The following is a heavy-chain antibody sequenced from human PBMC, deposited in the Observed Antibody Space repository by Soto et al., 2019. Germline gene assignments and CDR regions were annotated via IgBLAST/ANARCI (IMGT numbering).Heavy chain of an antibody. D-gene: IGHD3-9*01. CDR2: IYSGGST. Sequence: GGSLRLSCAASGFTVSSNYMSWVRQAPGKGLEWVSVIYSGGSTYYADSVKGRFTISRDNSKNTLYLQMNSLRAEDTAVYYCASENYDILTGYQFDYWGQGTLVTVSS. V-gene: IGHV3-53*01. J-gene: IGHJ4*02. CDR1: GFTVSSNY. CDR3: ASENYDILTGYQFDY.